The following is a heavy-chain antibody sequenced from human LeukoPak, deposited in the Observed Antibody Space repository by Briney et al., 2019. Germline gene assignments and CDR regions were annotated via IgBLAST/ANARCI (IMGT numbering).Heavy chain of an antibody. J-gene: IGHJ4*02. CDR1: GYTFTSYG. CDR2: SSAYNGNT. CDR3: ARDQRSGWYCSGGSCYFDY. Sequence: SVRVSCKPSGYTFTSYGISKVRQAPAQGLEWMGWSSAYNGNTKYAQKLQGRATMTTDTSTSTAYMELRSLRSDDTAVYYRARDQRSGWYCSGGSCYFDYWGQGTLVTVSS. D-gene: IGHD2-15*01. V-gene: IGHV1-18*01.